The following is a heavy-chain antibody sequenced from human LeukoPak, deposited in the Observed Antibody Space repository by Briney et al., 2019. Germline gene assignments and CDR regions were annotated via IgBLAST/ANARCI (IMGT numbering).Heavy chain of an antibody. D-gene: IGHD4-23*01. V-gene: IGHV3-7*01. CDR1: GFTITCCW. J-gene: IGHJ4*02. Sequence: GGSLRLSCAASGFTITCCWMSWVRHTPGKGLEWVASIKQNGGEKFYADSVKGRFTISRDSAKNSLYLQLNSLRAEDTAVYYCARVPGVTRYFDSWGQGILVTVSS. CDR2: IKQNGGEK. CDR3: ARVPGVTRYFDS.